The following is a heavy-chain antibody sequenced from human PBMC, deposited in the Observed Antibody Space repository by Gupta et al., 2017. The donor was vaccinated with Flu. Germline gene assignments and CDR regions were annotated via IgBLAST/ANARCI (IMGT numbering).Heavy chain of an antibody. CDR1: GLNFNTAM. CDR3: TTDRKYGGSGEFWFDP. D-gene: IGHD2-15*01. Sequence: EVQLVESGGGLIEPGGSLRVYWAVSGLNFNTAMLSWVRTTPGKGLEWVGRIKSENDGGTAEYGTPVKDRFIISRDDSKNTMYLQMNSLKIEDTGIYWCTTDRKYGGSGEFWFDPWGQGTLVSVSS. CDR2: IKSENDGGTA. V-gene: IGHV3-15*05. J-gene: IGHJ5*02.